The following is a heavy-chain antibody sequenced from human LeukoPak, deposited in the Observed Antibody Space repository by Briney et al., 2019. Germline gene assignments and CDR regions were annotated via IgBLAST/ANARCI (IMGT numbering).Heavy chain of an antibody. CDR2: IWYDGSNK. J-gene: IGHJ3*02. Sequence: GGSLRLSCAASGFTFSSYGIHWVRQAPGKGLEWVAVIWYDGSNKYYADSVKGRFTISRDNSKNTLYLQMNSLRAEDAAVYYCARDGTTTVTTRGAFDIWGQGTMVTVSS. CDR3: ARDGTTTVTTRGAFDI. V-gene: IGHV3-33*01. CDR1: GFTFSSYG. D-gene: IGHD4-17*01.